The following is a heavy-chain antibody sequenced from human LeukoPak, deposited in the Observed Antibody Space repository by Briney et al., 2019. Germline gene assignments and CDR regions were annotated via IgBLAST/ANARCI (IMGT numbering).Heavy chain of an antibody. CDR1: GFSFSNYW. J-gene: IGHJ6*02. CDR2: INGDGSHS. D-gene: IGHD3-3*01. Sequence: GGSLRLSCAASGFSFSNYWMTWVRQAPGKGLERVADINGDGSHSYCVDSVKGRFTLSRDNAKNSLYLQMNSLRAEDTAVYYCARILVRFLVYGMDVWGQGTTVTVSS. V-gene: IGHV3-7*03. CDR3: ARILVRFLVYGMDV.